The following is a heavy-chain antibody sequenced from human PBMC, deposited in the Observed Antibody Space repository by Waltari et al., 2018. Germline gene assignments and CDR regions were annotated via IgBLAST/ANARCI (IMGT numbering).Heavy chain of an antibody. V-gene: IGHV4-39*01. CDR1: GGSISSSSYY. D-gene: IGHD7-27*01. Sequence: QLQLQESGPGLVKPSETLSLTCTVSGGSISSSSYYWGWIRQPPGKGLEWIGSIYYSGSTYYNPSLKSRVTISVDTSKNQFSLKLSSVTAADTAVYYCARRTRWGPIDYWGQGTLVTVSS. J-gene: IGHJ4*02. CDR2: IYYSGST. CDR3: ARRTRWGPIDY.